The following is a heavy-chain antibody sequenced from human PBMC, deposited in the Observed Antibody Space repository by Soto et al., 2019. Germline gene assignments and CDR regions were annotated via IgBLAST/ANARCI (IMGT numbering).Heavy chain of an antibody. J-gene: IGHJ4*02. CDR2: ISAYNGNT. D-gene: IGHD6-13*01. Sequence: QVQLVQSGAEVKKPGASVKVSCKASGYTFTSYAISWVRQAPGQGLEWMGWISAYNGNTNYAQKVQGRVTMTTDTSTSTAYMELSSLRSDDTAVYYCGRENFHVSTFDYWGQGTLVTVSS. V-gene: IGHV1-18*01. CDR1: GYTFTSYA. CDR3: GRENFHVSTFDY.